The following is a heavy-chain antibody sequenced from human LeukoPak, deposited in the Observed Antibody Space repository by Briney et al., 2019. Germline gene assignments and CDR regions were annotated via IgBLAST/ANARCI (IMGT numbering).Heavy chain of an antibody. V-gene: IGHV4-59*08. J-gene: IGHJ6*02. CDR1: GGSITSDY. CDR3: ARLYCSSTSCNYYYYYGMDV. Sequence: SETLSLTCTVSGGSITSDYWSWLRQPPGKGLEWIAYIRYSGTTIYNPSLKSRVTISVDTSKNQFSLKLSSVTAADTAVYYCARLYCSSTSCNYYYYYGMDVWGQGTTVTVSS. CDR2: IRYSGTT. D-gene: IGHD2-2*01.